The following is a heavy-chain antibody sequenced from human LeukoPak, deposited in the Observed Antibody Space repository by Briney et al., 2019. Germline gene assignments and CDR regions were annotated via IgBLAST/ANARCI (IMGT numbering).Heavy chain of an antibody. V-gene: IGHV1-69*05. Sequence: GASVKVSCKASGGTFSSYAISWVRQAPGQGLEWMGRIIPIFGTANYAQKFQGRVTITTDESTSTAYMELSSLRSEDTAVYYCVRVHYYDSSGYYYFDYWGQGTLVTVSS. CDR1: GGTFSSYA. J-gene: IGHJ4*02. CDR3: VRVHYYDSSGYYYFDY. CDR2: IIPIFGTA. D-gene: IGHD3-22*01.